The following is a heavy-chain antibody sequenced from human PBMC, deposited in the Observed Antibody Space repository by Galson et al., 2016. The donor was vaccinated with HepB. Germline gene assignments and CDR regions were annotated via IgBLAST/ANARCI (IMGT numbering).Heavy chain of an antibody. CDR3: ARDGGTPYSGLLDWFDP. V-gene: IGHV4-4*07. CDR1: GGSMRSYF. D-gene: IGHD5-12*01. Sequence: SETLSLTCTVSGGSMRSYFWSWIRQPAGKGLEWIGRIYAFGSTIYNPSLKSRVTMSVDTSNNQFSLKLTSVTAADTAVYYCARDGGTPYSGLLDWFDPWGQGILVTVSS. J-gene: IGHJ5*02. CDR2: IYAFGST.